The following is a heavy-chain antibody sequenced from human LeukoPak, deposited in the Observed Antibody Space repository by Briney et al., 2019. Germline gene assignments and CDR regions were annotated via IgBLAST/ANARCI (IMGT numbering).Heavy chain of an antibody. V-gene: IGHV3-30*03. Sequence: GRSLRLSCAASGFTFSNYGMHWVRQAPGKGLEWVALLVYDGFYKYYADSVKGRFTISRDNSKNTLYLQMNSLRAEDTAVYYCARESRIQLTWGQGTLVTVSS. D-gene: IGHD5-18*01. J-gene: IGHJ5*02. CDR1: GFTFSNYG. CDR3: ARESRIQLT. CDR2: LVYDGFYK.